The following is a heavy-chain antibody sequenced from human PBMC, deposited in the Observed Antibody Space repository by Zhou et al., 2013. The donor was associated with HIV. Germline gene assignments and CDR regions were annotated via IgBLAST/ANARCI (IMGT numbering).Heavy chain of an antibody. CDR3: ATWKVVADSLRLDY. Sequence: QVQLVQSGAEVKEPGASVKVSCKASGYIFSTYTITWVRQAPGQGLEWMGWISAYDGNTNFAQRFQDRVSMTTDTSTNTAYMELKSLKSDDTAVYYCATWKVVADSLRLDYWGQGTLVTVSS. CDR1: GYIFSTYT. CDR2: ISAYDGNT. V-gene: IGHV1-18*01. D-gene: IGHD2-15*01. J-gene: IGHJ4*02.